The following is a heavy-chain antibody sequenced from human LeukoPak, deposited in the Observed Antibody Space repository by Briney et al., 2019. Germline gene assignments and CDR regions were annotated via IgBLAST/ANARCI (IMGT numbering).Heavy chain of an antibody. CDR2: IYYTGST. Sequence: SETLSLTCTVSGGSISSNYWSWIRQPPGKGLEWIGFIYYTGSTNYNPSLKSRVTISVDTSKNQFSLKLSSVTAADTAVYYCARHPYCGGDCYWDAFDIWGQGTMVTVSS. CDR3: ARHPYCGGDCYWDAFDI. V-gene: IGHV4-59*08. CDR1: GGSISSNY. D-gene: IGHD2-21*02. J-gene: IGHJ3*02.